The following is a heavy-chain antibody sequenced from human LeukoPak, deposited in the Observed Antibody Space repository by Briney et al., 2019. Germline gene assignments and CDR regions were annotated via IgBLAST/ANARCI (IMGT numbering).Heavy chain of an antibody. CDR3: ARRPPPRLGYCSSTSCQGLNWYFDL. CDR2: IYPGDSDT. D-gene: IGHD2-2*01. V-gene: IGHV5-51*01. Sequence: GESLKISCKGSGYSFTSYWIGWVRQMPGKGLEWMGIIYPGDSDTRYSPPFQGQVTISADKSISTAYLQWSSLKASDTAMYYCARRPPPRLGYCSSTSCQGLNWYFDLWGRGTLVTVSS. J-gene: IGHJ2*01. CDR1: GYSFTSYW.